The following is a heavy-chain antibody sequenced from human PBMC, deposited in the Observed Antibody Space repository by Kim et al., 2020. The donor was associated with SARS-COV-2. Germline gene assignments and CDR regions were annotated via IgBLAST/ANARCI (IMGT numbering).Heavy chain of an antibody. J-gene: IGHJ4*02. CDR1: GYTFVDYG. V-gene: IGHV1-18*04. CDR2: ISAYYGSI. Sequence: ASVKVSCKASGYTFVDYGISWVRQVPGQGLEWMGWISAYYGSINYAEGFQGRITLTRDTSTTTAYMELRSLRSDDTAVYYCVRESAWASGKYVFFAYWGQGTLVTVSS. D-gene: IGHD3-10*01. CDR3: VRESAWASGKYVFFAY.